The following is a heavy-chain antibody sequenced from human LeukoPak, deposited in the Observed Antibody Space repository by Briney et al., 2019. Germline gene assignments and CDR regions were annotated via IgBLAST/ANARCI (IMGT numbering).Heavy chain of an antibody. CDR1: GYTFTGYY. CDR3: AREAYCSSTSCHEGANAFDI. CDR2: INPNSGGT. V-gene: IGHV1-2*04. D-gene: IGHD2-2*01. J-gene: IGHJ3*02. Sequence: ASVKVSCKASGYTFTGYYMHWVRQAPGQGLEWMGWINPNSGGTSYAQKLQGWVTMTRDTSISTAYMELSRLRSDDTAVYYCAREAYCSSTSCHEGANAFDIWGQGTMVTVSS.